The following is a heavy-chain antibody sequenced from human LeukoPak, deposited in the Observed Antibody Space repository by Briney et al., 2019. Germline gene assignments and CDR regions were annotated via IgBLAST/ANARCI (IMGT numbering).Heavy chain of an antibody. V-gene: IGHV5-51*01. CDR3: ARQGSYGDFDY. J-gene: IGHJ4*02. CDR1: GYSFTSYW. Sequence: GESLKISCKGSGYSFTSYWIGWVRQMPGKGLEWMGIIYPGDSDTRYSPSFQGQFTFSADKSTSTAYLQWNSLKASDTAMSYCARQGSYGDFDYWGQGTLVTVSS. D-gene: IGHD1-26*01. CDR2: IYPGDSDT.